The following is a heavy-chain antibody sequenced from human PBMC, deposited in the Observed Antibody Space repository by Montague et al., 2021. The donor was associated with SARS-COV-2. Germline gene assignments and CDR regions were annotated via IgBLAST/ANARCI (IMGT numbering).Heavy chain of an antibody. J-gene: IGHJ4*02. Sequence: SETLSLTCTVSGGSVSSISSHWGWIRQPPGKGLEYIGSFYYAGGTQYNPSLKSRVTISVDTSNDQFSLKMNSVTAADTAVYFWARLYGSSFDYWGQGTLVTVSS. CDR2: FYYAGGT. D-gene: IGHD4-17*01. V-gene: IGHV4-39*01. CDR1: GGSVSSISSH. CDR3: ARLYGSSFDY.